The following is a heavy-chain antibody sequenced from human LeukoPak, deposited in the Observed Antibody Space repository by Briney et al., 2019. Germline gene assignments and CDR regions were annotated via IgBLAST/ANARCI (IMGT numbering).Heavy chain of an antibody. V-gene: IGHV1-2*02. D-gene: IGHD3-10*01. CDR3: ARAKASRQKMLRITEFDC. CDR1: GYTFTGYY. Sequence: ASVKVSCKASGYTFTGYYKHWVRQAPGQGLEWMGWINPNSGGTNYAQKFQGRVTMTRDASISTAYMELSRLRSGDTAVYYCARAKASRQKMLRITEFDCWGQGTLVTVSS. CDR2: INPNSGGT. J-gene: IGHJ4*02.